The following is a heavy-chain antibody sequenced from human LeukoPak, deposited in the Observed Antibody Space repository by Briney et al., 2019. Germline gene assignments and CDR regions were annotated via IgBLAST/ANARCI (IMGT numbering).Heavy chain of an antibody. D-gene: IGHD5-24*01. CDR2: INPNSGGT. Sequence: ASVKVSCKASGYTFTGFYLHWVRQAPGQGLEWMGWINPNSGGTNYAQKFQGRVTMTRDTSISAVYMELSRLRSDDTAVYYCARDGTGVYNLVQYWGQGTLVTVSS. J-gene: IGHJ4*02. CDR3: ARDGTGVYNLVQY. V-gene: IGHV1-2*02. CDR1: GYTFTGFY.